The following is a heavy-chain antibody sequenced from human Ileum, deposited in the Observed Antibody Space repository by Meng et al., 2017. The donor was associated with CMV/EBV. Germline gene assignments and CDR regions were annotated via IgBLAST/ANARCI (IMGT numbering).Heavy chain of an antibody. CDR3: ARDGLHGVFGMDV. CDR1: GFTFSSYW. D-gene: IGHD4-17*01. CDR2: INSDGSST. V-gene: IGHV3-74*01. J-gene: IGHJ6*02. Sequence: GESLKISCAASGFTFSSYWMHWVRQAPGKGLVWVSRINSDGSSTSYADSVKGRFTISRDNAKNTLYLQMHSLRAEDTAVYYCARDGLHGVFGMDVWGQGTTVTVSS.